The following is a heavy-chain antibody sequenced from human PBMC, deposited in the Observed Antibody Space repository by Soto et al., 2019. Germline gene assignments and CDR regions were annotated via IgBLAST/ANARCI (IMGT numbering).Heavy chain of an antibody. D-gene: IGHD3-3*01. J-gene: IGHJ2*01. CDR1: GGSISSGGYS. CDR2: IFPSGST. Sequence: QLQLQESGAGLVKPSQTLSLTCAVSGGSISSGGYSWSWIRQPPGKGLAWIGYIFPSGSTYYNPSLKRRGNISVDTSKNQFSLKMSSVTGADTAVYYCYRGAVSWRPDWYFNLWGRGNLVTVSS. CDR3: YRGAVSWRPDWYFNL. V-gene: IGHV4-30-2*01.